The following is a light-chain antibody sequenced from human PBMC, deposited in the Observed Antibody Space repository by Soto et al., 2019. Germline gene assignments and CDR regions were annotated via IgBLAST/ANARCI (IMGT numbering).Light chain of an antibody. CDR1: QDISSR. V-gene: IGKV1-12*01. Sequence: DIQMTQSPSSVAASIGDRVTITCRASQDISSRLAWYQQRPGKAPQLLLYAASSLQSGVPSRFSSAGSVTDFTLTISSLQLEDFATYYCQQANSFPLTVGPGTKVDFK. CDR3: QQANSFPLT. J-gene: IGKJ3*01. CDR2: AAS.